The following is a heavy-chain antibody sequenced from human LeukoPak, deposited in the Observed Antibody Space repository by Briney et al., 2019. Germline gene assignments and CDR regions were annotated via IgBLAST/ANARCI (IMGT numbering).Heavy chain of an antibody. CDR3: ASGQWLGPYYFDY. CDR2: TRNKANSYTT. D-gene: IGHD6-19*01. Sequence: PGGSLRLSCAASGFTFSDHYMDWVRQAPGKGLEWVGRTRNKANSYTTEYAASVKGRFTISRDDSKNSLYLQMNSLKTEDTAVYYCASGQWLGPYYFDYWGQGTLVTVSS. J-gene: IGHJ4*02. V-gene: IGHV3-72*01. CDR1: GFTFSDHY.